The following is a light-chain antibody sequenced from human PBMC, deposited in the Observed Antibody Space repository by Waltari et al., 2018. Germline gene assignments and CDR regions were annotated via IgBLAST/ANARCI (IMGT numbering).Light chain of an antibody. CDR2: EVS. CDR3: MQALEFPT. J-gene: IGKJ1*01. CDR1: QSLLDSEYGNTY. V-gene: IGKV2-40*01. Sequence: DIVMTQTPLSLPVPLGEPASISCRSSQSLLDSEYGNTYLEWYLQKQGQSPQLLIYEVSNRASGVPDRFSGSGSDTDFTLKISRVEAEDVGVYYCMQALEFPTFGQGTKVEIK.